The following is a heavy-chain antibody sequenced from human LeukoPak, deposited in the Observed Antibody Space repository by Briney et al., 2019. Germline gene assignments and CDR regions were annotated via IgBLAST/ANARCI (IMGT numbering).Heavy chain of an antibody. CDR2: IYTSGST. V-gene: IGHV4-4*07. J-gene: IGHJ5*02. CDR3: ARGYNWNYAWFDP. D-gene: IGHD1-7*01. CDR1: GGSISIYY. Sequence: SEPLTLPCTVSGGSISIYYWSCIRQPAAKGLEWIGRIYTSGSTNYNPSLKSRVTISVDKSKNQFSLKLSSVTAADTAVYYCARGYNWNYAWFDPWGQGTLVTVSS.